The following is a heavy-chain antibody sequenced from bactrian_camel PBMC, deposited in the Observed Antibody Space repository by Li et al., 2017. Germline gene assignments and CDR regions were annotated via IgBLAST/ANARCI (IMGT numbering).Heavy chain of an antibody. D-gene: IGHD1*01. Sequence: HVQLVESGGGSVQAGGSLRLSCTASSGYAYSSYCLGWFRQAPGREREAVAAVKRDGTPSYADSVKGRFTISKDDAKNTLYLQMNSLNTEDTALYYCARDRALRSGCVLSRTEYNAWGQGTQVTV. CDR2: VKRDGTP. V-gene: IGHV3S26*01. J-gene: IGHJ6*01. CDR1: GYAYSSYC. CDR3: ARDRALRSGCVLSRTEYNA.